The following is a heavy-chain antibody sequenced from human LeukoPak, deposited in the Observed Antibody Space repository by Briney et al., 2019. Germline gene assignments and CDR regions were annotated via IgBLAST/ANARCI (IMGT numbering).Heavy chain of an antibody. J-gene: IGHJ4*02. CDR3: AKDRKRITIFGVVIISNPNSLDY. CDR2: ISGSGGST. D-gene: IGHD3-3*01. V-gene: IGHV3-23*01. Sequence: KSGGSLRLSCAASGFTFSSYAMSWVRQAPGKGLEWVSAISGSGGSTYYADSVKGRFTICRDNSKNTLYLQMNSLKAEDTAVYYCAKDRKRITIFGVVIISNPNSLDYWGQGTLVTVSS. CDR1: GFTFSSYA.